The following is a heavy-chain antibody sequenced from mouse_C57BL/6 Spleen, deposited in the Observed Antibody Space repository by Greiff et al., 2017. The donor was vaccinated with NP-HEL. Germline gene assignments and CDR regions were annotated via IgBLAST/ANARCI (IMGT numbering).Heavy chain of an antibody. CDR2: ISYDGSN. Sequence: EVKLMESGPGLVKPSQSLSLTCSVTGYSITSGYYWNWIRQFPGNKLEWMGYISYDGSNNYNPSLKNRIPITRDTSKNQFFLKLNSVTTEDTTTYYCARGIYYYGSSLAWFAYWGQGTLVTVSA. D-gene: IGHD1-1*01. CDR3: ARGIYYYGSSLAWFAY. J-gene: IGHJ3*01. V-gene: IGHV3-6*01. CDR1: GYSITSGYY.